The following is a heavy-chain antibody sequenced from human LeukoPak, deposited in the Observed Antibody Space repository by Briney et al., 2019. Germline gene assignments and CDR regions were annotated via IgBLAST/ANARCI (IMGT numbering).Heavy chain of an antibody. V-gene: IGHV4-34*01. Sequence: SETLSLTCAVYGGSFSGYYWSWIRQPPGKGLEWIGEINHSGSTNYNPSLKSRVTISVDTSKNQFSLKLSSVTAADTAVYYCARESDYYDSSGYPPDAYYFDYWGQGTLVTVSS. J-gene: IGHJ4*02. D-gene: IGHD3-22*01. CDR2: INHSGST. CDR3: ARESDYYDSSGYPPDAYYFDY. CDR1: GGSFSGYY.